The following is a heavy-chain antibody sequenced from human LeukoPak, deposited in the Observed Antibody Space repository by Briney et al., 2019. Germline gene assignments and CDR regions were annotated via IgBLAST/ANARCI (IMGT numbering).Heavy chain of an antibody. CDR2: ISSSSSTI. V-gene: IGHV3-48*01. CDR3: ARDATRGVTHYYYYYGMDV. Sequence: PGGSLRLSCAASGFTFSSYSMNWVRQAPGKGLEWVSYISSSSSTIYYADSVKGRFTISRDNAKNSLYLQMNSLRAEDTAVYYCARDATRGVTHYYYYYGMDVWGQGTTVTVSS. D-gene: IGHD3-10*01. J-gene: IGHJ6*02. CDR1: GFTFSSYS.